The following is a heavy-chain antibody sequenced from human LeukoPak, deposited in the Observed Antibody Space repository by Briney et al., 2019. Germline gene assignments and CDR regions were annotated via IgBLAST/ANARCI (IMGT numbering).Heavy chain of an antibody. Sequence: PGGSLRLSCAASGFTFDSYSMNWVRQAPGKGLEWVSSISVGSRYIFYADSVKGRFTISRDNAKNSLYLHMNSLRAEDTAVYYCARDRDSSSWYGLLNFDYWGQGTLVTVSS. CDR1: GFTFDSYS. D-gene: IGHD6-13*01. CDR2: ISVGSRYI. V-gene: IGHV3-21*04. CDR3: ARDRDSSSWYGLLNFDY. J-gene: IGHJ4*02.